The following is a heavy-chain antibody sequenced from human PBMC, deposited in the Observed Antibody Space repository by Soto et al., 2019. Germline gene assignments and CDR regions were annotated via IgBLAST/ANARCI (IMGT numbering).Heavy chain of an antibody. D-gene: IGHD3-16*01. CDR1: GGSISNTSYY. CDR3: ARGAPGPIPNSYFDF. CDR2: IYFSGTA. Sequence: SLTCSVSGGSISNTSYYWGWIRQSPGKGLEWLGNIYFSGTAYYTPSLRSRVTMSVDTSKNQFSLQFNSMTAADTGVYYCARGAPGPIPNSYFDFWGQGTLVTVSS. V-gene: IGHV4-39*01. J-gene: IGHJ4*02.